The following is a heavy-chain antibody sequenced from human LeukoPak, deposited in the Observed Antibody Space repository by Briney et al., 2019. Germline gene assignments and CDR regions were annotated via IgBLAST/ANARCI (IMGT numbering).Heavy chain of an antibody. Sequence: ASVKVSCKASGYTLTGYYMHWVRQAPGQGLEWMGWINPNSGGTNYAQKFQGRVTMTRDTSISTAYMELSGLRSDDTAVYYCAGGWSRYSSGWKYYFDYWGQGTLVTVSS. D-gene: IGHD6-19*01. V-gene: IGHV1-2*02. CDR1: GYTLTGYY. J-gene: IGHJ4*02. CDR2: INPNSGGT. CDR3: AGGWSRYSSGWKYYFDY.